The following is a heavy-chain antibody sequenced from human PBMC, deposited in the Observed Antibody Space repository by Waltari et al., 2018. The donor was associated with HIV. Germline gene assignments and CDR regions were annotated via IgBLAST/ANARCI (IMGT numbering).Heavy chain of an antibody. D-gene: IGHD3-22*01. V-gene: IGHV4-31*03. J-gene: IGHJ5*02. Sequence: QVQLQESGPGLVKPSQTLSLTCTVSGGSIRRGGYYWSWIRQHPGKGLEWIGFIYYSGSTYYNPSLKSRVTISVDTSKNQFSLKLSSVTAADTAVYYCARDGKSSYYYDSSPNWFDPWGQGTLVAVSS. CDR3: ARDGKSSYYYDSSPNWFDP. CDR2: IYYSGST. CDR1: GGSIRRGGYY.